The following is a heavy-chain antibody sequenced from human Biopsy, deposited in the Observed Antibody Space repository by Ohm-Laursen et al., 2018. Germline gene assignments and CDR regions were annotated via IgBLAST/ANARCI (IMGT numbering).Heavy chain of an antibody. Sequence: GSLRLSCSASGFTFSDYYMRWIRQAPGKGLDWVSYISDGGTTIYYADSVKGRFTISRDNAKKSLYLQMNSPRAEETAVYYCARDTRWSAYGMDVWGQGTTVTVSS. CDR2: ISDGGTTI. CDR1: GFTFSDYY. V-gene: IGHV3-11*01. D-gene: IGHD4-23*01. J-gene: IGHJ6*02. CDR3: ARDTRWSAYGMDV.